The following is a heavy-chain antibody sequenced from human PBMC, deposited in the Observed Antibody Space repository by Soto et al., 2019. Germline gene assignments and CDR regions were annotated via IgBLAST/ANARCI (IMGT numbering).Heavy chain of an antibody. J-gene: IGHJ6*02. CDR1: GFTFSYYN. Sequence: EVQLVESGGGLVKPGGSLRLSCAASGFTFSYYNMNWVRQAPGKGLEWVSSISSSSSYISYADSVKGRFTISRDNAKNSLYGQINSWRAEDTAVYYCARVVDYYAPSSPYGMAVWGQGPPVTVPS. CDR3: ARVVDYYAPSSPYGMAV. CDR2: ISSSSSYI. D-gene: IGHD3-10*01. V-gene: IGHV3-21*01.